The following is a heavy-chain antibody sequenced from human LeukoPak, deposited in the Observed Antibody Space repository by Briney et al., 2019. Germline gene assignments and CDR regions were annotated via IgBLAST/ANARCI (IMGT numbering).Heavy chain of an antibody. J-gene: IGHJ4*02. Sequence: SETLSLTCTVSGGSISSGGYYWSWIRQHPGKGLEWIGYSYYSGSTNYNPSLKSRVTISLDTSKNQFSLELTSVTAADTAVYYCAKSGSYYGSTSGWGQGTLVTVSP. CDR1: GGSISSGGYY. CDR3: AKSGSYYGSTSG. CDR2: SYYSGST. D-gene: IGHD3-10*01. V-gene: IGHV4-31*02.